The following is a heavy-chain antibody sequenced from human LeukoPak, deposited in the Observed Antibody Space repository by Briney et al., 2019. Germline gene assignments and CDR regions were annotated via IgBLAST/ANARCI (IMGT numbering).Heavy chain of an antibody. CDR1: GYTFTGYY. V-gene: IGHV1-2*02. CDR3: ARERLGELSFDDFDY. J-gene: IGHJ4*02. CDR2: INPNSGGT. Sequence: ASVKVSCKASGYTFTGYYMHWVRQAPGQGLEWMGWINPNSGGTNYAQKFQGRVTMTRDTSISTAYMELSRLRSDDTAVYYCARERLGELSFDDFDYWGQGTLVTVSS. D-gene: IGHD3-16*02.